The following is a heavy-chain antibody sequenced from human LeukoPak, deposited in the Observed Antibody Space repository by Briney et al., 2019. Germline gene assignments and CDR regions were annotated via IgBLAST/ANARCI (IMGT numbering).Heavy chain of an antibody. CDR1: EYTFTGYK. Sequence: ASVKVSCKASEYTFTGYKIHWVRQAPGQGPEWMGWINPNSGGTNYAQKFQGRVTVTRDTPISTVYMELNRLRSDDTAVYYCAIIAVATTSFWGQGTLVTVSS. V-gene: IGHV1-2*02. CDR2: INPNSGGT. D-gene: IGHD6-19*01. J-gene: IGHJ4*02. CDR3: AIIAVATTSF.